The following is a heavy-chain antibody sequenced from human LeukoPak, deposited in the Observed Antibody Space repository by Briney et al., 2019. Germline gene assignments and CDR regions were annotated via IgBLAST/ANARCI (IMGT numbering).Heavy chain of an antibody. CDR1: GGSFSGYY. CDR3: AGFCSGGSCYSAEAFDY. CDR2: IYYSGST. Sequence: PSETLSLTCAVYGGSFSGYYWSWIRQPPGKGLEWIGSIYYSGSTYHNPSLKSRVTISVDTSKNQFSLKLSSVTAADTAVYYCAGFCSGGSCYSAEAFDYWGQGTLVTVSS. J-gene: IGHJ4*02. D-gene: IGHD2-15*01. V-gene: IGHV4-34*01.